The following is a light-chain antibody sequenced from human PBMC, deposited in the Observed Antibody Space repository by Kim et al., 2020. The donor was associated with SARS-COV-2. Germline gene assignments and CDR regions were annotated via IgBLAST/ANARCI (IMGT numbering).Light chain of an antibody. CDR3: QSYDSSLSGNWV. Sequence: QSVLTQPPSVSGAPGQSVTISCTGSSSNIGARYDVHWYQQLPGTAPKLLIYGNSNRPSGVPDRFSGSKSGTSASLAITGLQAEDEADYYCQSYDSSLSGNWVFGGGTQLTVL. J-gene: IGLJ3*02. CDR1: SSNIGARYD. V-gene: IGLV1-40*01. CDR2: GNS.